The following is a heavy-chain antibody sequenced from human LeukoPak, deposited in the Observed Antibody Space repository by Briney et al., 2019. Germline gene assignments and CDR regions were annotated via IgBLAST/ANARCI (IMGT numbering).Heavy chain of an antibody. CDR3: ARAVGGDGSGSL. CDR1: GGSISSYY. Sequence: SETLSLTCSVSGGSISSYYWSWIRQPPGKGLEWIGYIYYRVTSDYNPSLKSRVTMSVDMSTRQISLKLSSVTAADTAVYYCARAVGGDGSGSLWGPGTLVTVSS. J-gene: IGHJ4*02. CDR2: IYYRVTS. D-gene: IGHD3-10*01. V-gene: IGHV4-59*01.